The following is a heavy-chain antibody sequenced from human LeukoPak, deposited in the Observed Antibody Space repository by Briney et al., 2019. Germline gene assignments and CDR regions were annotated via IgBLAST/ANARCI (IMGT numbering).Heavy chain of an antibody. Sequence: GGSLRLSCAASGFTFSDYYMSWIRQAPGKGLEWVSYISNSASITQYAESVRGRFTVSRDNAKNSVFLQMNSLRAEDTAVYYCARDRGLDYWGQGTLVTVSS. CDR1: GFTFSDYY. CDR3: ARDRGLDY. CDR2: ISNSASIT. V-gene: IGHV3-11*04. J-gene: IGHJ4*02.